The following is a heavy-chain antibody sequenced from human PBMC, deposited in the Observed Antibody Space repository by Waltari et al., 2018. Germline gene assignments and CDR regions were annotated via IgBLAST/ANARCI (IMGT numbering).Heavy chain of an antibody. CDR2: TRNKANSYTT. J-gene: IGHJ4*02. CDR1: GFTFSDHY. V-gene: IGHV3-72*01. Sequence: EVQLVESGGGLVQPGGSLRLSCAASGFTFSDHYMDWVRQAPGKGLEWVGRTRNKANSYTTEYAASVKGRVTISRDDSKHSLYLQMNSLKTEDTAVYYCAREKVRVFDYWVQGTLVTVSS. CDR3: AREKVRVFDY.